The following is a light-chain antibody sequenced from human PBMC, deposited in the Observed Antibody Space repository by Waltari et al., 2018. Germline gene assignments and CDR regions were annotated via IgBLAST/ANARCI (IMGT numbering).Light chain of an antibody. J-gene: IGKJ3*01. V-gene: IGKV4-1*01. Sequence: DIVMTQSPDSLAVSLGVRATINCKSSQSVLYSSNNKNYLAWYQQKPGQPPKLLIYWASTRESGVPDRFSGSGSGTDFTLTIISLQAEDVAVYYCQQYYSTPRTFGPGTKVDIK. CDR3: QQYYSTPRT. CDR1: QSVLYSSNNKNY. CDR2: WAS.